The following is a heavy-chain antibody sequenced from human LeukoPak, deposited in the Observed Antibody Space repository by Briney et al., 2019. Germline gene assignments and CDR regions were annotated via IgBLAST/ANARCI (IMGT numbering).Heavy chain of an antibody. CDR3: ARDPRIKDHSSGYDDY. D-gene: IGHD3-22*01. J-gene: IGHJ4*02. CDR2: IIPILGIA. CDR1: GGTFSSYT. Sequence: SVKVSCKASGGTFSSYTISWVRQAPGQGREWMGGIIPILGIANYAQKFQGRVTITADKSTSTAYMELSSLRSEDTAVYYCARDPRIKDHSSGYDDYWGQGTLVTVSS. V-gene: IGHV1-69*10.